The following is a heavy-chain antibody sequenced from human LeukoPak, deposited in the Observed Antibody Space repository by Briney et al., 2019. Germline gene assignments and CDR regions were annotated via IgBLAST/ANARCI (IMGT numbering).Heavy chain of an antibody. D-gene: IGHD3-22*01. J-gene: IGHJ4*02. CDR1: GSTFSTYA. V-gene: IGHV3-23*01. CDR2: ISGSGGST. Sequence: GGSLRLSCAASGSTFSTYAMSWVRQAPGKGLEWVSAISGSGGSTYYADSVKGRFTISRDNSKNTLYLQMNGLRAADTAVYYCAKAPQGYYDSGAYYYWGQGTLVTVSS. CDR3: AKAPQGYYDSGAYYY.